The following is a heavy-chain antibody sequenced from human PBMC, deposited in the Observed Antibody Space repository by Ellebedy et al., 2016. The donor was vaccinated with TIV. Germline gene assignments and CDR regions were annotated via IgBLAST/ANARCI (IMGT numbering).Heavy chain of an antibody. Sequence: GESLKISCAASGFTFSSYAMTWVRQAPGKGLEWVGRIKGKTDGGTIEYAAPVKGRFTISRDDSRTMVYLQMNSLETKDTAVYYCTTVLSSLVRGTRYYFDYWGQGALVTVSS. CDR3: TTVLSSLVRGTRYYFDY. V-gene: IGHV3-15*01. D-gene: IGHD3-10*01. CDR2: IKGKTDGGTI. CDR1: GFTFSSYA. J-gene: IGHJ4*02.